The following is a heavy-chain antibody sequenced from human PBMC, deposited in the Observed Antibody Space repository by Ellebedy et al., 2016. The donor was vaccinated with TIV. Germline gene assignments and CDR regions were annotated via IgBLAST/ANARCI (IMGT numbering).Heavy chain of an antibody. CDR1: GFTFSSYG. J-gene: IGHJ4*02. CDR2: IWYDGSNK. D-gene: IGHD3-22*01. V-gene: IGHV3-33*01. CDR3: ARDSPYYDSSGYSSPHFDY. Sequence: GESLKISXAASGFTFSSYGMHWVRQAPGKGLEWVAVIWYDGSNKYYADSVKGRFTISRDNSKNTLYLQMNSLRAEDTAVYYCARDSPYYDSSGYSSPHFDYWGQGTLVTVSS.